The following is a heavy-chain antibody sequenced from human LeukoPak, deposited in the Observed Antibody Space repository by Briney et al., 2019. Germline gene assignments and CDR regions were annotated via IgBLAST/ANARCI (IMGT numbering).Heavy chain of an antibody. D-gene: IGHD5-24*01. Sequence: SETLSLTCTVSGGSISSYYWSWIRQPAGKGLEWIGRIYASGSANYNPSLKSRATMSVGTSKNQFSLKLSSVTAADTAVYYCARGGDGYNYFDYWGQGTLVTVSS. V-gene: IGHV4-4*07. CDR3: ARGGDGYNYFDY. CDR2: IYASGSA. CDR1: GGSISSYY. J-gene: IGHJ4*02.